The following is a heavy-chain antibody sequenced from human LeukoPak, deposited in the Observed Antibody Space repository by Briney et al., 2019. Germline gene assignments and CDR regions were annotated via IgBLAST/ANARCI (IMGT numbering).Heavy chain of an antibody. CDR1: GYTFTSYY. CDR2: INPSGGST. V-gene: IGHV1-46*01. J-gene: IGHJ6*03. D-gene: IGHD3-3*01. CDR3: ARDNPYDFWSGYYSVPPDYYYYYYMDV. Sequence: ASVKVSCKASGYTFTSYYMHWVRQAPGQGLEWMGIINPSGGSTSYAQKFQGRVTMTRDTSTSTVYMELSSLRSEDTAVYYCARDNPYDFWSGYYSVPPDYYYYYYMDVWGKGTTVTVSS.